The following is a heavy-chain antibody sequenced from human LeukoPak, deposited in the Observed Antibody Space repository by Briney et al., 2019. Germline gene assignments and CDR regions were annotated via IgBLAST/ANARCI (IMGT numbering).Heavy chain of an antibody. Sequence: GGSLRLSCAASGFTFSTSWMHWVRQAPGKGLVWVSRINTDGDSTNYADSVEGRFTISRDNAKNTLYLQMNSLRAEDTAVYYCVRDMGYYDKVWGQGTLVTVSS. D-gene: IGHD3-22*01. CDR1: GFTFSTSW. CDR3: VRDMGYYDKV. V-gene: IGHV3-74*01. CDR2: INTDGDST. J-gene: IGHJ4*02.